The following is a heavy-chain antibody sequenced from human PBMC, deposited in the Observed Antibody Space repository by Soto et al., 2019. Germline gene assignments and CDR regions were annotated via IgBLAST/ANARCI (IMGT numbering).Heavy chain of an antibody. CDR1: GFSLSTSGVS. J-gene: IGHJ6*02. CDR2: IYWDDDK. V-gene: IGHV2-5*02. CDR3: AHSRGIPTSYGMDV. D-gene: IGHD1-20*01. Sequence: QITLKESGPTLVKPTETHTLTCTFSGFSLSTSGVSVGWIRQPPGNPLEWLALIYWDDDKRYSPSLKSRLTITKDTSKSQVVLTMTNMDPVDTATYYCAHSRGIPTSYGMDVWGQGTTVTVSS.